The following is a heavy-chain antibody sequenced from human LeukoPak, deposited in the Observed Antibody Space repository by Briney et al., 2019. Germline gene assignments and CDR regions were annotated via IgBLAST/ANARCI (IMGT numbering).Heavy chain of an antibody. V-gene: IGHV3-23*01. CDR3: AKARGSGSYYNSATDY. CDR1: GFTFSSYA. Sequence: GGSLRLSCAASGFTFSSYAMSWVRQAPGKGLEWVSAISGSGGGTYYADSVKGRFTISRDNSKNTLYLQMNSLRAEDTAVYYCAKARGSGSYYNSATDYWGQGTLVTVSS. J-gene: IGHJ4*02. CDR2: ISGSGGGT. D-gene: IGHD3-10*01.